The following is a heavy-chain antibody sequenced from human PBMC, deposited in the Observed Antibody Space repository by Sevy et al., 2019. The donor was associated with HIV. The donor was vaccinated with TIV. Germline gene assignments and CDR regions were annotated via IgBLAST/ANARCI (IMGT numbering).Heavy chain of an antibody. CDR3: TRWSGSQSIFDY. J-gene: IGHJ4*02. CDR2: FKSKIHGGTT. D-gene: IGHD1-26*01. CDR1: GFIFGDYG. V-gene: IGHV3-49*04. Sequence: GGSLRLSCTASGFIFGDYGMSWVRQAPGKGLEWIAFFKSKIHGGTTENAASVKARFTSSRDDSKNIVYLQMSNLKTENTAVYYCTRWSGSQSIFDYWGQGTLVTVSS.